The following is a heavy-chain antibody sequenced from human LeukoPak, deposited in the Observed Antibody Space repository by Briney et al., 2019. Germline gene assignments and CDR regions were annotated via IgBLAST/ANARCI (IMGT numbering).Heavy chain of an antibody. CDR2: IYTSGST. J-gene: IGHJ4*02. CDR1: GGSISSSSYY. D-gene: IGHD6-13*01. V-gene: IGHV4-61*02. CDR3: ARLPGGAAGTGY. Sequence: PSETLSLTCTVSGGSISSSSYYWSWIRQPAGKGLEWIGRIYTSGSTNYNPSLKSRVTISVDTSKNQFPLKLSSVTAADTAVYYCARLPGGAAGTGYWGQGTLVTVSS.